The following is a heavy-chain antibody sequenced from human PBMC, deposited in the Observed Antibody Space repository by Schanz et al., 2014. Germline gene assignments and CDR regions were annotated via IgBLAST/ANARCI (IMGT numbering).Heavy chain of an antibody. CDR2: INPANGNT. Sequence: QVQLVQSGPEVKKPGASVKVSCQASGYTLKYHAMHWVRQAPGQSLEWLGWINPANGNTHYSPRLNGRVSISSDTAASTVYLRFSTLKSDDTAVYYGARDLIAAAESWFDPWGQGTPITVSS. J-gene: IGHJ5*02. CDR3: ARDLIAAAESWFDP. V-gene: IGHV1-3*01. CDR1: GYTLKYHA. D-gene: IGHD6-13*01.